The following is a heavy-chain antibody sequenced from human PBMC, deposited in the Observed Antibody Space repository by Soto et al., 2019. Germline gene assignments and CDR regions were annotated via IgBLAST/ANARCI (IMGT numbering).Heavy chain of an antibody. J-gene: IGHJ3*02. Sequence: SATLSLTCTFSGGSISSYYWSWIRQPAGQGLEWIGRIYTSGSTNYNPSLKSRVTMSVDTSKNQFSLKLSSVTAADTAVYYCARVLGIPGYCCSSSCYWGAFDIWGQGTMVTV. CDR3: ARVLGIPGYCCSSSCYWGAFDI. D-gene: IGHD2-2*01. V-gene: IGHV4-4*07. CDR2: IYTSGST. CDR1: GGSISSYY.